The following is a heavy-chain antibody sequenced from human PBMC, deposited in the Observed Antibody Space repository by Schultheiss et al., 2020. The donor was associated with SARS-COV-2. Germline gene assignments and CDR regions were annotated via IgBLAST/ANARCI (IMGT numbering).Heavy chain of an antibody. J-gene: IGHJ4*02. V-gene: IGHV3-30*03. CDR2: ISYDGSNK. CDR1: GFTFSDYY. Sequence: GGSLRLSCAASGFTFSDYYMSWIRQAPGKGLEWVAVISYDGSNKYYADSVKGRFTISRDNAKNTLYLQMNSLRAEDTAVYYCSSSPRQQPNYWGQGTLVTVSS. D-gene: IGHD6-13*01. CDR3: SSSPRQQPNY.